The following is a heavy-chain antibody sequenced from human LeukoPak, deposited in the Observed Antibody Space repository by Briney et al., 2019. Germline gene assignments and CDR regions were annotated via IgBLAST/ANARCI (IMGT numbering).Heavy chain of an antibody. V-gene: IGHV3-66*01. J-gene: IGHJ3*02. CDR3: ARSPRASGAFDI. Sequence: GGSLRLSCAASGFTASSNYMSWVRQAPGKGLEWVSVIYSGGSTYYADSVKGRFTISRDNSKNTLYLQMNSLRAEDTAVYYCARSPRASGAFDIWGQGTMVTVSS. CDR2: IYSGGST. CDR1: GFTASSNY.